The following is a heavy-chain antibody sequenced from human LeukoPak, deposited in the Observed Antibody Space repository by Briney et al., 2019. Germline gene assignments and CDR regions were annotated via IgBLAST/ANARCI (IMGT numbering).Heavy chain of an antibody. CDR1: GFTFSSYW. J-gene: IGHJ4*02. V-gene: IGHV3-74*01. CDR2: INSDGSST. Sequence: PGGSLRLSCAASGFTFSSYWMHWVRQAPGKGLVWVSRINSDGSSTSYADSVKGRFTISRDNSKNTVFLQMHSLTAEDTAVYYCAKPFGFLEWLYGGYFDSWGQGTLVTVSS. CDR3: AKPFGFLEWLYGGYFDS. D-gene: IGHD3-3*01.